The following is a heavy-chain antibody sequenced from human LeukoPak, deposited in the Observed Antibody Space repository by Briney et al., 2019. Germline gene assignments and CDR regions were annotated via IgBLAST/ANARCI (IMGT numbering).Heavy chain of an antibody. D-gene: IGHD2-2*02. CDR2: INHSGST. J-gene: IGHJ6*03. CDR3: ARGDGIVVVPAAIQNYYYYMDV. CDR1: GGSFSGYY. V-gene: IGHV4-34*01. Sequence: PSETLSLTCAVYGGSFSGYYWSWIRQPPGKGLEWIGEINHSGSTNYNPSLKSRVTISVDTSKNQFSLKLSSVTAADTAVYYCARGDGIVVVPAAIQNYYYYMDVWGKGTTVTVSS.